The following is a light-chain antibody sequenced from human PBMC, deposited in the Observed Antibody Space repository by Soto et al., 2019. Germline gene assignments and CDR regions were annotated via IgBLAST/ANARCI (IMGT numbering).Light chain of an antibody. Sequence: DIQLTQSPSFLSASVGDRVSITCRASQDTNIYLAWYQQKPGKAPKILIYPASTLQSGVPSRFSGSGSGTEFTLTISSLLPEDFATYHCQHRNSVPFTFGQGTRLELK. J-gene: IGKJ5*01. V-gene: IGKV1-9*01. CDR1: QDTNIY. CDR2: PAS. CDR3: QHRNSVPFT.